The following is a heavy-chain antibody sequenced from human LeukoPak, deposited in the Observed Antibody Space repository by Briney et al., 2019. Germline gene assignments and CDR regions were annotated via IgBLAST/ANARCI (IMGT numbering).Heavy chain of an antibody. CDR1: GYTFTGYY. CDR3: ARNQFLEWFNWFDP. CDR2: INPNSGGT. V-gene: IGHV1-2*02. J-gene: IGHJ5*02. Sequence: ASVKVSCKASGYTFTGYYMHWVRQAPGQGLEWMGWINPNSGGTNYAQKFQGRVTITADKSTSTAYMELSSLRSEDTAVYYCARNQFLEWFNWFDPWGQGTLVTVSS. D-gene: IGHD3-3*01.